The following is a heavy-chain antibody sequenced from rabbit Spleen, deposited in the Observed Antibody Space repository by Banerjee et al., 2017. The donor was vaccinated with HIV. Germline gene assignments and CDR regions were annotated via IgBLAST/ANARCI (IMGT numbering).Heavy chain of an antibody. D-gene: IGHD4-2*01. CDR1: GFSFSSSYW. CDR2: IYTGSSGRN. J-gene: IGHJ6*01. Sequence: QERLEESGGGLVKPEGSLTLTCTASGFSFSSSYWMCWVRQAPGKGLELIACIYTGSSGRNYYATWVNGRFSISRSTSLNTVTLQMTSLTAADTATYFCARDAGSGGMDLWGPGTLVTVS. CDR3: ARDAGSGGMDL. V-gene: IGHV1S45*01.